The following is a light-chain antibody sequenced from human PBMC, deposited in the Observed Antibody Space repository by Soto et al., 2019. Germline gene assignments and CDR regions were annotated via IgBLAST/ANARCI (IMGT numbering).Light chain of an antibody. CDR3: SSFTSTSTFV. J-gene: IGLJ1*01. V-gene: IGLV2-14*01. CDR1: SNDVGGYNY. Sequence: QSVLTQPASVSGSPCQSITISCTGTSNDVGGYNYVSWFQQHPGKAPKLLIFEVSNRPSGVSHRFSGSKSGNTASLTISGLQAEDEADYYCSSFTSTSTFVIGTGTRSPS. CDR2: EVS.